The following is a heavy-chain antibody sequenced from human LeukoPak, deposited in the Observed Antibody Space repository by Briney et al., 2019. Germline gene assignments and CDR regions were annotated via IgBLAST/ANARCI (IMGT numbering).Heavy chain of an antibody. D-gene: IGHD4-17*01. V-gene: IGHV1-18*01. J-gene: IGHJ4*02. CDR1: GYTFTSYG. CDR3: ARDVLDGDYERVFDY. Sequence: GASVKVSCKASGYTFTSYGISWVRQAPGQGLEWMGWISAYNGNTNYAQKLQGRVTMTTDTSTSTAYMELRSLRSDDTAVYYCARDVLDGDYERVFDYWGQGTLVTVSS. CDR2: ISAYNGNT.